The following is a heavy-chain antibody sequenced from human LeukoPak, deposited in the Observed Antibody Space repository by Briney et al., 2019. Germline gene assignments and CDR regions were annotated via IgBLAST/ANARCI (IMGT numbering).Heavy chain of an antibody. Sequence: ASVKVSCKASGYTFTSYYMHWVRQAPGQGLEWMGWISAYNGNTNYAQKLQGRVTMTTDTSTSTAYMELRSLRSDDTAVYYCARDPFSEPAWSIAARPDSGWFDPWGQGTLVTVSS. V-gene: IGHV1-18*04. CDR2: ISAYNGNT. J-gene: IGHJ5*02. D-gene: IGHD6-6*01. CDR3: ARDPFSEPAWSIAARPDSGWFDP. CDR1: GYTFTSYY.